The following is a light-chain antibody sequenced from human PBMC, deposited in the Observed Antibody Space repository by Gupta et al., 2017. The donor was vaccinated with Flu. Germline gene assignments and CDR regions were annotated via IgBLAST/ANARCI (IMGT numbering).Light chain of an antibody. Sequence: DIPVTQSPSSLSASIGDRVTITCRASQGIGNSLAWHQQRTGKAPKLLIYAASTLQSGVPSRFSGSGSGTEFTLTITSLQPEDVATYHCQKYDSGPLTFGGGTKVEIK. CDR3: QKYDSGPLT. CDR2: AAS. V-gene: IGKV1-27*01. CDR1: QGIGNS. J-gene: IGKJ4*01.